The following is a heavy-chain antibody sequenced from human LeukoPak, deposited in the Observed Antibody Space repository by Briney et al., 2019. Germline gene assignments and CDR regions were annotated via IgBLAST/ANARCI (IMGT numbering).Heavy chain of an antibody. V-gene: IGHV4-59*01. D-gene: IGHD2-15*01. J-gene: IGHJ4*02. CDR2: IYYSGST. Sequence: PSETLSLTCSVSGGSISSYYWTWARQPPGKGLEWIGYIYYSGSTNYNPSLKSRVTMSIDTSKNQFSLQLSSVTAADTAVYYCASVLQGGFDYWGQGTLVTVSS. CDR3: ASVLQGGFDY. CDR1: GGSISSYY.